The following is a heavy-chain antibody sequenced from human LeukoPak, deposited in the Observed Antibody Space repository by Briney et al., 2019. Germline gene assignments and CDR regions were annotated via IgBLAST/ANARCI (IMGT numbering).Heavy chain of an antibody. J-gene: IGHJ3*02. CDR3: ARMLGAPTYDAFDI. CDR1: GYTFTSYD. Sequence: ASVKVSCKASGYTFTSYDINWVRQATGQGLEWMGWMNPNSGNTGYAQKFQGRVTMTRNTSISTAYMELSSLRSEDTAVYYCARMLGAPTYDAFDIWGQGTMVTVSS. D-gene: IGHD3-10*02. V-gene: IGHV1-8*01. CDR2: MNPNSGNT.